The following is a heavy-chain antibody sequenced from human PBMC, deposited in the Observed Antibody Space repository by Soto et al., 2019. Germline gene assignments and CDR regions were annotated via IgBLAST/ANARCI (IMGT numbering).Heavy chain of an antibody. J-gene: IGHJ5*02. Sequence: ASVKVSCKASGGTFSSYTISWVRQVPGQGLEWMGRIIPILGIANYAQKFQGRVTITADKSTSTAYMELSSLRSEDTAVYYCARGLRGYTMVRGDNNWFDPRGQGTLVTVSP. D-gene: IGHD3-10*01. CDR1: GGTFSSYT. CDR3: ARGLRGYTMVRGDNNWFDP. V-gene: IGHV1-69*02. CDR2: IIPILGIA.